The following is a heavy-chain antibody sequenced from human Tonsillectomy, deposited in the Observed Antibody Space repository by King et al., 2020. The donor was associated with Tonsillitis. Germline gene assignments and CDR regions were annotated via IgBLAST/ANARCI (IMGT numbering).Heavy chain of an antibody. Sequence: QLQESGPGVVKPSETLSLTCTVSGGSIRRSDHYLAWIRQPPGKGLEWIGYMYYSGTIFYNPSLKTRITISGGTSENRFSLKLSSATAADTAVYFCARYVSGSFDYWGQGALVSVSS. CDR2: MYYSGTI. J-gene: IGHJ4*02. CDR3: ARYVSGSFDY. D-gene: IGHD1-26*01. CDR1: GGSIRRSDHY. V-gene: IGHV4-39*01.